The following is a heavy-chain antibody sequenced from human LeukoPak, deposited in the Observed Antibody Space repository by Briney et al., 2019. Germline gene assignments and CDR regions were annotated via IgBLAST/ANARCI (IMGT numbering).Heavy chain of an antibody. CDR2: IYYRGST. CDR1: GGSISNSSFY. J-gene: IGHJ4*02. Sequence: SETLSLTCTVSGGSISNSSFYWGWIRLPPGKGLEWIGNIYYRGSTYYNSSLKSRVSISVDTSKNYFSLKVSSVTAADTAVYYCARLFLRFGEFSFDYWGQGTLVTVSS. V-gene: IGHV4-39*02. D-gene: IGHD3-10*01. CDR3: ARLFLRFGEFSFDY.